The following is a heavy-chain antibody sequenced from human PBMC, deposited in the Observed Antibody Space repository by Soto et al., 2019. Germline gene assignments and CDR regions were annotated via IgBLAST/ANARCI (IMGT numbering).Heavy chain of an antibody. D-gene: IGHD2-15*01. V-gene: IGHV3-21*03. J-gene: IGHJ3*02. CDR1: GFTFSSYS. CDR2: ISSSSSYI. Sequence: VGSLRLSCAASGFTFSSYSMNWVRQAPGKGLEWVSSISSSSSYIYYADSVKGRFTISRGNAKNSLYLQMNSLRAEDTAVYYCARVSAVIGYCSGGSCYSGAFDIWGQGTMVTVSS. CDR3: ARVSAVIGYCSGGSCYSGAFDI.